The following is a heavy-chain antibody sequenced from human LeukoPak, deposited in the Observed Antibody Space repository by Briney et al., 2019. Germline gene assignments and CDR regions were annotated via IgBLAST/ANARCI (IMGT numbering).Heavy chain of an antibody. CDR3: ARGGASSSWYPSQNNWFDP. J-gene: IGHJ5*02. V-gene: IGHV4-39*07. CDR2: IYYSGST. D-gene: IGHD6-13*01. CDR1: GGSISSSSYY. Sequence: SETLSLTCTVSGGSISSSSYYWGWIRQPPGKGLEWIGSIYYSGSTYYNPSLKSRVTISVDTSKNQFSLKLSSVTAADTAVYYCARGGASSSWYPSQNNWFDPWGQGTLVTVSS.